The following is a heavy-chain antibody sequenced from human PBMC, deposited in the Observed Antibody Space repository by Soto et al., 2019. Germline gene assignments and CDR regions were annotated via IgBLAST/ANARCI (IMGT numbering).Heavy chain of an antibody. CDR1: GGTFSSYA. J-gene: IGHJ6*02. V-gene: IGHV1-69*06. D-gene: IGHD5-12*01. CDR3: ARDWEWLRLNYYYGMDV. CDR2: ISPIFGTA. Sequence: SVKVSCKASGGTFSSYAISWVRQAPGQGLEWMGGISPIFGTANYAQKFQGRVTITADKPTSTAYMELSSLRSEDTAVYYCARDWEWLRLNYYYGMDVWGQGTTVTVSS.